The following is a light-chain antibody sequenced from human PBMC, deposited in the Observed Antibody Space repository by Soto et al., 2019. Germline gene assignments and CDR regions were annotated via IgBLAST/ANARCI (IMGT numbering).Light chain of an antibody. J-gene: IGKJ4*01. CDR2: DAS. CDR1: QGISSA. V-gene: IGKV1-13*02. CDR3: QQFKSYLLT. Sequence: AIQLTQSPSSLSASVGDRVTITCRASQGISSALAWYQQKPGKAPKLLIYDASTLQSGVPPRFICSGSGTDFTLTISSLQPEDFATYYCQQFKSYLLTFGGGTKVEIK.